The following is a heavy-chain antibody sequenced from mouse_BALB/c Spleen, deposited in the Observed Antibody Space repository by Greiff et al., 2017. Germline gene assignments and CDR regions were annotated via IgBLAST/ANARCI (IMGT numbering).Heavy chain of an antibody. D-gene: IGHD4-1*01. CDR3: ARVRTGRFDY. Sequence: EVMLVESGGGLVQPGGSRKLSCAASGFTFSSFGMHWVRQAPEKGLEWVAYISSGSSTIYCADTVKGRFTISRDNPKNTLFLQMTSLRSEDTAMYYCARVRTGRFDYWGQGTTLTVSS. J-gene: IGHJ2*01. CDR1: GFTFSSFG. V-gene: IGHV5-17*02. CDR2: ISSGSSTI.